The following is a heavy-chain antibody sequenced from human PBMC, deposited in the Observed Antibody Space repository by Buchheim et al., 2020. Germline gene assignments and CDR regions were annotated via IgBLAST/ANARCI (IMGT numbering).Heavy chain of an antibody. Sequence: QVQLQESGPGLVKPSETLSLTCTVSGGSISSYYWSWIRQPPGKGLEWIGYIYYSGSTNYNPSLKSRVTIPVDTSKNQFSLKLSSVTAADTAVYYCARDRYDCWSGYPGNYYYYGMDVWGQGTT. CDR1: GGSISSYY. CDR2: IYYSGST. V-gene: IGHV4-59*01. J-gene: IGHJ6*02. CDR3: ARDRYDCWSGYPGNYYYYGMDV. D-gene: IGHD3-3*01.